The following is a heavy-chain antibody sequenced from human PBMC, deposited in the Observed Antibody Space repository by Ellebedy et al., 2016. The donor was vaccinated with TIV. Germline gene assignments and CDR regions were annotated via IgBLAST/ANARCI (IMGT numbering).Heavy chain of an antibody. CDR3: ATSTVTTYPDAFDI. CDR2: FDPEDGET. Sequence: ASVKVSCKVSGYTLTELSMHWVRQAPGKGLEWMGGFDPEDGETIYAQKFQGRVTMTEDTSTDTAYMELSSLRSEDTAVYYCATSTVTTYPDAFDIWGQGTMVTVSS. D-gene: IGHD4-17*01. CDR1: GYTLTELS. J-gene: IGHJ3*02. V-gene: IGHV1-24*01.